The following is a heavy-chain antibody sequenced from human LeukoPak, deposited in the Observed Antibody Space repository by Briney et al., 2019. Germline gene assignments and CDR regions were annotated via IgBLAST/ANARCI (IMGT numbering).Heavy chain of an antibody. CDR1: GFTFSSYS. Sequence: GGSLRLSCAASGFTFSSYSMNWVRQAPGKGLEWGSYISGSSSTIYHADSVKGRFTISRDNGKNTLYLQMNSLRAEDTAVYYCARGSTYYDSSGQVPFDYWGQGTLVTVSS. D-gene: IGHD3-22*01. J-gene: IGHJ4*02. CDR3: ARGSTYYDSSGQVPFDY. CDR2: ISGSSSTI. V-gene: IGHV3-48*01.